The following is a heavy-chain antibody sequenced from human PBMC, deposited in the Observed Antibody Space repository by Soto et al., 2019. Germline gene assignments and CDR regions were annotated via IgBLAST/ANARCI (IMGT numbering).Heavy chain of an antibody. J-gene: IGHJ4*02. Sequence: EVQVSESGGGLVQPGGSLRLSCATSGFTFSNYPMNWVRQAPGKGLEWVSGISAGGDSTYYADSVKGRFTIFRDNSKNSVYLQMNSLSAEDTAGYYCARRVWGQGTLGTVSS. CDR3: ARRV. CDR1: GFTFSNYP. V-gene: IGHV3-23*01. CDR2: ISAGGDST.